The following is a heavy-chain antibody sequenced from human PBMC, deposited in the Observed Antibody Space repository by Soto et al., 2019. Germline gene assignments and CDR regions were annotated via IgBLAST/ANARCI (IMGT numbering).Heavy chain of an antibody. CDR1: GYRFTGYG. CDR3: ARRDIAVAGPDY. CDR2: INPKSGAT. Sequence: ASVKVSCKASGYRFTGYGLHWVRQAPGQGLQWMGWINPKSGATDYAQKFQGRVTMTSDTSTSTAYMEMSSLTCDDTAVYYCARRDIAVAGPDYWGQGTLVTVS. D-gene: IGHD6-19*01. V-gene: IGHV1-2*02. J-gene: IGHJ4*02.